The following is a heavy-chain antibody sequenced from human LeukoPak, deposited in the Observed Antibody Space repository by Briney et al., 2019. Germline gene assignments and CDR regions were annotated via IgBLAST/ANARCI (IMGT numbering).Heavy chain of an antibody. CDR2: IWYDGSNK. CDR3: ARDFAYLYGMDV. J-gene: IGHJ6*02. Sequence: GGSLRLSCAASGFTFSSYGMHWVRQAPGKGLEWVAVIWYDGSNKCYADSVKGRFTISRDNSKNTLYLQMNSLRAEDTAVYYCARDFAYLYGMDVWGQGTTVTVSS. CDR1: GFTFSSYG. V-gene: IGHV3-33*01.